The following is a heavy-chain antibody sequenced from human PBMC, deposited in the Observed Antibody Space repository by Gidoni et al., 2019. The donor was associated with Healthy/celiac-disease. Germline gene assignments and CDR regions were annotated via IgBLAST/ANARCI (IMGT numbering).Heavy chain of an antibody. Sequence: EVQLVESGGGLVKPGGSLRLSCAASGFTFSSYSMNWVRQAPGKGLEWVSSISSSSSYIYYADSVKGRFTISRDNAKNSLYLQMNSLRAEDTAVYYCARVPFGDYPSDAFDIWGQGTMVTVSS. CDR1: GFTFSSYS. CDR3: ARVPFGDYPSDAFDI. CDR2: ISSSSSYI. J-gene: IGHJ3*02. D-gene: IGHD4-17*01. V-gene: IGHV3-21*01.